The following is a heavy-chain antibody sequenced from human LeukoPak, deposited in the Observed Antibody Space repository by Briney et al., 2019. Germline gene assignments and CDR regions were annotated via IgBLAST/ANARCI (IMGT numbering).Heavy chain of an antibody. Sequence: PSETLSLTCTVSGGAITSHYWTWIRQSPVKGLEWIGDISNSGSTSYNPSLKSRVTISIDTSKDQFSLKLTSVTAADTAVYYCGRDALVGYFSYYYMDVWGKGTTVTVSS. CDR2: ISNSGST. V-gene: IGHV4-59*11. CDR3: GRDALVGYFSYYYMDV. J-gene: IGHJ6*03. D-gene: IGHD2-15*01. CDR1: GGAITSHY.